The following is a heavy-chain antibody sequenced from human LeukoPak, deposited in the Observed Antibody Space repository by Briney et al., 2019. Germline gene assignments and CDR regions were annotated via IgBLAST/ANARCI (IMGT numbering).Heavy chain of an antibody. CDR3: ARGPRITIFGVVKLPFDP. CDR1: GGSFSGYY. D-gene: IGHD3-3*01. V-gene: IGHV4-34*01. CDR2: INHSGST. J-gene: IGHJ5*02. Sequence: SETLSLTCAVYGGSFSGYYWSWIRQPPGKGLEWIGEINHSGSTNYNPSLKSRVTIPVDTSKNQFSLKLSSVTAADTAVYYCARGPRITIFGVVKLPFDPWGQGTLVTVSS.